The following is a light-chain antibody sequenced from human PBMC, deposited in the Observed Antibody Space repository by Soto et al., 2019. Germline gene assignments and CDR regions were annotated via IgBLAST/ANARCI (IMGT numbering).Light chain of an antibody. J-gene: IGLJ1*01. V-gene: IGLV2-11*01. Sequence: QSALAQPRSVSGSPGQSVTFSCTGTSSDVGAYIYVSWYQQHPGKAPKLIIYDVIKRPSEVPDRFSGSKSGNTASLTISGLQAEDEADYYCCSYAGSYTHVFGTGTKVTVL. CDR1: SSDVGAYIY. CDR3: CSYAGSYTHV. CDR2: DVI.